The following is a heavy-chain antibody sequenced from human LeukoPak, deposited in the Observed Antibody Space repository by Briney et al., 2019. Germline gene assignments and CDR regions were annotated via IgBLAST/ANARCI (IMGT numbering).Heavy chain of an antibody. J-gene: IGHJ4*02. D-gene: IGHD2-2*02. CDR2: IKQDGSEK. CDR3: ARVWLVVPAAIRE. V-gene: IGHV3-7*01. CDR1: GFTFSSYW. Sequence: GVSLRLSCAASGFTFSSYWMSWVRQAPGKGLEWVANIKQDGSEKYYVDSVKGRFTISRDNAKNSLYLQMNSLRAEDTAVYYCARVWLVVPAAIREWGQGTLVTVSS.